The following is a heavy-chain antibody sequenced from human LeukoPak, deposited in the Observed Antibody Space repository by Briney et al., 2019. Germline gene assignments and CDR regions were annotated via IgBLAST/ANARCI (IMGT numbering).Heavy chain of an antibody. D-gene: IGHD3-22*01. V-gene: IGHV1-2*02. Sequence: ASVKVSCKASGYTFTGYYMHWVRQAPGQGLEWMGWINPNSGGTNYAQKFQGRVIMTRDTSISTAYMELSSLRSEDTAVYYCARAYYDSSGHYDYWGQGTLVTVSS. J-gene: IGHJ4*02. CDR1: GYTFTGYY. CDR2: INPNSGGT. CDR3: ARAYYDSSGHYDY.